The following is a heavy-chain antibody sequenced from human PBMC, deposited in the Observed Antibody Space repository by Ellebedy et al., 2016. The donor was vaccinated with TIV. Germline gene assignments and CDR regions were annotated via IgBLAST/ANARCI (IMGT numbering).Heavy chain of an antibody. D-gene: IGHD6-19*01. J-gene: IGHJ4*02. CDR2: INQYGSEI. Sequence: GGSLRLXCAASGFTFSSYWMSWVRQAPGKGLEWVANINQYGSEIYYVDSVKGRFTISRDNAKNSLFLQMNSLRAEDTAVYYCARDKLQNAVAGSNFDYWGQGALVTVSS. CDR1: GFTFSSYW. V-gene: IGHV3-7*01. CDR3: ARDKLQNAVAGSNFDY.